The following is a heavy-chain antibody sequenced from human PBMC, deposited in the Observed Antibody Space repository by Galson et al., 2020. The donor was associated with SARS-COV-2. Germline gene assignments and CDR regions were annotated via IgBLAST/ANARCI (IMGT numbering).Heavy chain of an antibody. Sequence: GGSLRLSCAASGFTFSSYWMHWVRQAPGKGLVWVSRIYSEGSSTSYEDSVKGRFTISGDNAKNTLYLQMNSLKAEDTAVYYCARGDMGNDYFDYWGQGTLVTVSS. CDR3: ARGDMGNDYFDY. CDR1: GFTFSSYW. D-gene: IGHD7-27*01. CDR2: IYSEGSST. V-gene: IGHV3-74*01. J-gene: IGHJ4*02.